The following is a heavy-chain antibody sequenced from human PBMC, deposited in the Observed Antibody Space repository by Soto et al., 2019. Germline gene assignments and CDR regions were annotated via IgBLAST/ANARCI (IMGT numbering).Heavy chain of an antibody. V-gene: IGHV3-48*02. CDR2: ISSSSSTI. J-gene: IGHJ6*02. Sequence: PGGSLRLSCAASGFTFSSYSMNWVRQAPGKGLEWVSYISSSSSTIYYADSVKGRFTISRDNAKNSLYLQMNSLRDEDTAVYYCARVKYYDFIGTYGMDVWGQGTTVTVSS. CDR3: ARVKYYDFIGTYGMDV. CDR1: GFTFSSYS. D-gene: IGHD3-3*01.